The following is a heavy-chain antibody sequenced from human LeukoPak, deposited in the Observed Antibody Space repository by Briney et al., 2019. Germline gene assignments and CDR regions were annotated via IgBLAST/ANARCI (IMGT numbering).Heavy chain of an antibody. J-gene: IGHJ4*02. Sequence: PGGSLRLSCTGSGFSFSDYAMSWFRQAPGKGLGCLANIKQDGSETYYADSVKGRFTISRDNAKNSLYLQMNSLRAEDTAVYYCARETPRRGETRDGYRWGQGTLVTVSS. CDR1: GFSFSDYA. D-gene: IGHD5-24*01. V-gene: IGHV3-7*01. CDR3: ARETPRRGETRDGYR. CDR2: IKQDGSET.